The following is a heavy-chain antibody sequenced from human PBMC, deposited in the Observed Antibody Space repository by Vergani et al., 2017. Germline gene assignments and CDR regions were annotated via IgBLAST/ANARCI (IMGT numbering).Heavy chain of an antibody. J-gene: IGHJ6*02. CDR3: ARGETDTDIVLRTGMDV. Sequence: QVQLQESGPGLVKPSETLSLTCTVSGGSISSYYWSWIRQPPGKGLEWIGYIYYSGSTNYNPSLTSRVTISVDTSKNQFSLKLSSVTAADTAVYYCARGETDTDIVLRTGMDVWGQGTTVTVSS. CDR2: IYYSGST. V-gene: IGHV4-59*01. CDR1: GGSISSYY. D-gene: IGHD2-8*01.